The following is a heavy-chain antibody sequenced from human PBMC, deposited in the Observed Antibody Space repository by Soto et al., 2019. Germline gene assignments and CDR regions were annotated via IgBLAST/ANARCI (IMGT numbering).Heavy chain of an antibody. Sequence: PSETLSLTCTVSGGSISSYYWSWIRQPPGKGLEWIGYIYYSGSTNYNPSLKSRVTISVDTSKNQFSLKLSSVTAADTAVYYCARVGDKCCSGGSCYPSRYYYYYMDVWGKGTTVTVSS. CDR3: ARVGDKCCSGGSCYPSRYYYYYMDV. CDR1: GGSISSYY. V-gene: IGHV4-59*01. D-gene: IGHD2-15*01. J-gene: IGHJ6*03. CDR2: IYYSGST.